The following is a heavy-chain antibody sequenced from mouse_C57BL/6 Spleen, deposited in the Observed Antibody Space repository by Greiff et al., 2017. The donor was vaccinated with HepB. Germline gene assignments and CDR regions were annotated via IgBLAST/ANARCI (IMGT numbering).Heavy chain of an antibody. V-gene: IGHV14-4*01. CDR2: IDPENGDT. D-gene: IGHD4-1*01. Sequence: VQLKESGAELVRPGASVKLSCTASGFNIKDDYMHWVKQRPEQGLEWIGWIDPENGDTEYASKFQGKATITADTSSNTAYLQLSSLTSEDTAVYYCTTGDFNWGFAYWGQGTLVTVSA. CDR3: TTGDFNWGFAY. CDR1: GFNIKDDY. J-gene: IGHJ3*01.